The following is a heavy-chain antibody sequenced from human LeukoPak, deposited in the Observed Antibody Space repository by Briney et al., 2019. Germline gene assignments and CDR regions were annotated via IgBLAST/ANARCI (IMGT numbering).Heavy chain of an antibody. J-gene: IGHJ4*02. D-gene: IGHD3-16*01. V-gene: IGHV3-23*01. CDR3: EKEGGHMKPFDY. CDR1: GFTFSNYG. CDR2: FGGSGNT. Sequence: PGGSLRLSCAASGFTFSNYGMGWVRQAPGKGLEWVSVFGGSGNTYYADSVKGRFTISRDNNKKTLSLQMTSLRAQDTAIYNYEKEGGHMKPFDYWGQGTLVTVSS.